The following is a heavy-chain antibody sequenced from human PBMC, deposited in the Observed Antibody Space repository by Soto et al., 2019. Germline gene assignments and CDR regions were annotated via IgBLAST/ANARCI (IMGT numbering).Heavy chain of an antibody. CDR3: ARDLISWGSGSYY. V-gene: IGHV3-11*05. CDR2: ISSSSSYT. J-gene: IGHJ4*02. D-gene: IGHD3-10*01. Sequence: QVQLVESGGGLVKPGGSLRLSWAASGLTFSDYYMSWIRQAPGKGLEWVSYISSSSSYTNYADSVKGRFTISRDNAKNSLYLQMNSLRAEDTAVYYCARDLISWGSGSYYWGQGTLVTVSS. CDR1: GLTFSDYY.